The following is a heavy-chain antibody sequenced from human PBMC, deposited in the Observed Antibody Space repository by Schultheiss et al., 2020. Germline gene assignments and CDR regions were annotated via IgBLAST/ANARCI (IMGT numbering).Heavy chain of an antibody. D-gene: IGHD3-3*01. CDR1: GGSMNSYY. V-gene: IGHV4-59*12. J-gene: IGHJ4*02. CDR2: IYYSGST. Sequence: SETLSLTCTVSGGSMNSYYWNWIRQSPGKGLEWIGYIYYSGSTNYNPSLKSRVTISVDTSKNQFSLKLSSVTAADTAVYYCARENLRITIFGVVIDYWGQGTLVAVSS. CDR3: ARENLRITIFGVVIDY.